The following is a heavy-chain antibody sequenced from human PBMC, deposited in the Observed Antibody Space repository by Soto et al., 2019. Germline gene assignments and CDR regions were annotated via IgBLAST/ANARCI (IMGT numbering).Heavy chain of an antibody. D-gene: IGHD3-3*01. CDR2: IYYSGST. CDR3: ASSSAYYDFWSGYSSWFDP. CDR1: GGSISSYY. Sequence: SETLSLTCTVSGGSISSYYWSWIRQPPGKGLEWIGYIYYSGSTNYNPSLKSRVTISVDTSKNQFSLKLSSVTAADTAVYYCASSSAYYDFWSGYSSWFDPWGQGTLVTVSS. V-gene: IGHV4-59*01. J-gene: IGHJ5*02.